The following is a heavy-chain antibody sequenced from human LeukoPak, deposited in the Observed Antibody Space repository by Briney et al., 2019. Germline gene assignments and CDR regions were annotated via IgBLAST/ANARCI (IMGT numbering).Heavy chain of an antibody. CDR1: GFTFSSYW. J-gene: IGHJ4*02. CDR3: ARGTGGSCDY. Sequence: GGSLRLSCAASGFTFSSYWMHWVRHAPGKGLVCVSRINSDGSSTSYADSVKGRFTISRDNAKNTLYLQMNSLRAEDTAVYYCARGTGGSCDYWGQGTLVTVSS. V-gene: IGHV3-74*01. CDR2: INSDGSST. D-gene: IGHD1-26*01.